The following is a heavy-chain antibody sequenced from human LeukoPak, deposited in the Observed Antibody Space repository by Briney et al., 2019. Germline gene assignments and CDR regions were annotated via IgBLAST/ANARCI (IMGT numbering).Heavy chain of an antibody. CDR2: IDNDGRKP. Sequence: PGGSLRLSCAASGFIFSNERMHWVRQLPGKWLFWVSHIDNDGRKPTYVDSVKVGFTISRDNAKSTLYLHMNSLRPEDTGVYFCAKSDPPLPYWGQGTLVTVSS. V-gene: IGHV3-74*01. CDR3: AKSDPPLPY. J-gene: IGHJ4*02. D-gene: IGHD2-21*02. CDR1: GFIFSNER.